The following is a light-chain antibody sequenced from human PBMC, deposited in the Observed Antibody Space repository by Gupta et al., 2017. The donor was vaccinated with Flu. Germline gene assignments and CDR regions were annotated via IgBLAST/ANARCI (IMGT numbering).Light chain of an antibody. Sequence: QSALTQPAPVSGSPGQSITTSCTGTSSDVGSYNLVSWYQQHPGKAPKLMIYEGSKRPSGVSNRFSGSKPGNTASLTISGLQAEDEADYYCCSYAGSSTVVFGGGTKLTVL. J-gene: IGLJ2*01. V-gene: IGLV2-23*01. CDR2: EGS. CDR3: CSYAGSSTVV. CDR1: SSDVGSYNL.